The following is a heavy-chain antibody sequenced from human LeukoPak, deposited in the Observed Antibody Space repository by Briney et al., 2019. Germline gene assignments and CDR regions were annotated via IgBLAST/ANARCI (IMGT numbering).Heavy chain of an antibody. V-gene: IGHV3-30*03. D-gene: IGHD3-16*01. CDR3: ARCGGLGIDY. J-gene: IGHJ4*02. CDR2: ISYDGSNK. Sequence: GRSLRLSCAASGFTFSSYGMHWVRQAPGKGLEWVAVISYDGSNKYYADSVKGRFTISRDNSKNTLYLQMNSLRAEDTAVYYCARCGGLGIDYWGQGTLVTVSS. CDR1: GFTFSSYG.